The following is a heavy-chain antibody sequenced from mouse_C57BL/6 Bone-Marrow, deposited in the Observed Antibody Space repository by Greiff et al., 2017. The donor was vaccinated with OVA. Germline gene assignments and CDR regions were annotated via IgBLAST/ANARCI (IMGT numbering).Heavy chain of an antibody. D-gene: IGHD1-1*01. CDR2: IDPNSGGT. V-gene: IGHV1-72*01. CDR1: GYTFTSYW. J-gene: IGHJ1*03. Sequence: QVQLQQPGAELVKPGASVKLSCKASGYTFTSYWMHWVKQRPGRGLEWIGRIDPNSGGTKYNEKFTSKATLTVDKPSSTAYMQLSSLTSEDAAVYYCARFYYDGSSYWYFDVWGTGTTVTVSS. CDR3: ARFYYDGSSYWYFDV.